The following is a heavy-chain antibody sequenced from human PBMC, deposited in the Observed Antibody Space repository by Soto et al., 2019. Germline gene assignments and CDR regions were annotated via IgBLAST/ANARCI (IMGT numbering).Heavy chain of an antibody. V-gene: IGHV1-69*13. Sequence: SVKVSCKASGGTFSSYAMSCVRQAPGQGXEWMGGIINIFPTTEYAQKLQGRVTITAHEYTSTAHMDLTRLRYEDTDVYYCARDKDRQQLGGNYYYGIDVWGQGTTVTVSS. CDR2: IINIFPTT. J-gene: IGHJ6*02. CDR1: GGTFSSYA. D-gene: IGHD3-3*02. CDR3: ARDKDRQQLGGNYYYGIDV.